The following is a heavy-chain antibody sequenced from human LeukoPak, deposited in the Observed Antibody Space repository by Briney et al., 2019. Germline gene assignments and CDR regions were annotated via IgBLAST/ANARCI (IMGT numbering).Heavy chain of an antibody. V-gene: IGHV3-21*01. Sequence: VGSLRLSCAASGFTFSSYSMNWVRQAPGKGLEWVSSISSSSSYIYYADSVKGRFTISRDNAKNSLYLQMNSLRAEDTAVYYCARDGSTYYDILTGYYQYRGYFDYWGQGTLVTVSS. CDR1: GFTFSSYS. D-gene: IGHD3-9*01. J-gene: IGHJ4*02. CDR3: ARDGSTYYDILTGYYQYRGYFDY. CDR2: ISSSSSYI.